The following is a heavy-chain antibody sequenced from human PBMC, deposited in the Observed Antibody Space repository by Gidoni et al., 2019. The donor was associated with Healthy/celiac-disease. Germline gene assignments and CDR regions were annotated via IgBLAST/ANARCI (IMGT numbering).Heavy chain of an antibody. Sequence: QVTLRESGPALVKPTQTLTLTCTFSGFSLSTSGMCVSWIRQTPGKALEWLARIDWDDDKYYSTSLKTRLTISKDTSKNQVVLTMTNMDPVDTATYYCARTQPTYYYGSGSSRAFDYWGQGTLVTVSS. CDR2: IDWDDDK. D-gene: IGHD3-10*01. J-gene: IGHJ4*02. V-gene: IGHV2-70*15. CDR3: ARTQPTYYYGSGSSRAFDY. CDR1: GFSLSTSGMC.